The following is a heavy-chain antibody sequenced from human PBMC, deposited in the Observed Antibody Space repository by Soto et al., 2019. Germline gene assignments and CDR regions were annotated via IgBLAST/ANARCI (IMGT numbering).Heavy chain of an antibody. CDR1: GGSLSGATYS. J-gene: IGHJ4*02. CDR2: IFPSGTT. V-gene: IGHV4-30-2*01. CDR3: ARSREFDY. Sequence: KTSETLSLTCGVSGGSLSGATYSWNWIRQPPGKGLEWIGCIFPSGTTYYNPSLKSRVTISIDVSKNQFSLSLRSLTAADTAVYYCARSREFDYWSQGTLVTVSS.